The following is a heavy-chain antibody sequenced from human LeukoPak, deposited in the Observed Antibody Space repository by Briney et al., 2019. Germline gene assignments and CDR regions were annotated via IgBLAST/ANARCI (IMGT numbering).Heavy chain of an antibody. CDR3: ARVGGTNYYYYGMDV. J-gene: IGHJ6*02. CDR2: VYYSGST. Sequence: SETLSLTCTVSGGSISSYYWSWIRQPPGKGLEWIGYVYYSGSTNYNPPLKSRVTISVDTSKNQFSLKLSSVTAADTAVYYCARVGGTNYYYYGMDVWGQGTTVTVSS. D-gene: IGHD3-16*01. V-gene: IGHV4-59*01. CDR1: GGSISSYY.